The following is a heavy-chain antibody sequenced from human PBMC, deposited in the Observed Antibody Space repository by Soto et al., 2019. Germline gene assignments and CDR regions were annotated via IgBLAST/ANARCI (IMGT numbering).Heavy chain of an antibody. CDR1: GFTFSSYG. D-gene: IGHD1-7*01. Sequence: GGSLRLSCAASGFTFSSYGMHWVRQAPGKGLEWVAVIWYDGSNKYYADSVKGRFTISRDNSKNTLYLQMNSLRAEDTAVYYCARDANGVHNWNYYHDFLNWFDPWGQGTLVTVSS. J-gene: IGHJ5*02. CDR2: IWYDGSNK. V-gene: IGHV3-33*01. CDR3: ARDANGVHNWNYYHDFLNWFDP.